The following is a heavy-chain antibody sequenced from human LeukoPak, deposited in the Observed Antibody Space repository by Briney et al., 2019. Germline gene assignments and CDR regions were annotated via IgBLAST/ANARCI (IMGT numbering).Heavy chain of an antibody. CDR3: ARVDIVVVPAAVGSGGFDY. CDR2: ISAYNGNT. CDR1: GYTFTSYG. Sequence: ASVKVSCKASGYTFTSYGISWVRQAPGQGLEWMGWISAYNGNTNYAQKLQGRVTMTTDTSTSTAYMELRSLRSDDTAVYYCARVDIVVVPAAVGSGGFDYWGQGTLVTVSS. V-gene: IGHV1-18*01. D-gene: IGHD2-2*03. J-gene: IGHJ4*02.